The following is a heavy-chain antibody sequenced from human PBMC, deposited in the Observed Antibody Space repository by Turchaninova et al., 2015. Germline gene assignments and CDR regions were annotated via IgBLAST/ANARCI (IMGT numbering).Heavy chain of an antibody. CDR2: IWNDGGNK. D-gene: IGHD4/OR15-4a*01. CDR1: GFTFSSYG. Sequence: GGGVVQPGRSLRLSCAASGFTFSSYGMHWFRQAPGKGLEWLAVIWNDGGNKYYADSVKGRFTISRDNSRNTLFLQMNSLRADDTAVYYCGSRGHVSHGAWFFVNYWGQGTLVTVSS. V-gene: IGHV3-33*01. CDR3: GSRGHVSHGAWFFVNY. J-gene: IGHJ4*02.